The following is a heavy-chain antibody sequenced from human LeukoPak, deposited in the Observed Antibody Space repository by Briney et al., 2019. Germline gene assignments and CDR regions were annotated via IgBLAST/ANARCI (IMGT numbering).Heavy chain of an antibody. J-gene: IGHJ4*02. V-gene: IGHV4-4*07. CDR2: SYTSGSP. D-gene: IGHD1-26*01. Sequence: SETLSLTCTVSGGSISSYYWSWIRQPAGKGLEWIGRSYTSGSPNYNPSLKGRVTMSVDTSKNQFSLKLSSVTAADTAVYYCARSGVSGFQLDNWGQGTLVTVSS. CDR3: ARSGVSGFQLDN. CDR1: GGSISSYY.